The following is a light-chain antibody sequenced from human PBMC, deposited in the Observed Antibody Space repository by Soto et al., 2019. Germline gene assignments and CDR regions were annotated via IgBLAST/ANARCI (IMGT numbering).Light chain of an antibody. Sequence: EVVLTQSPGTLSLSPGERATLSCRASQSVSSGYLGWYQQKPGQAPRLLIYGASSRATGIPDRFSGSGSGTDFTLTISRLEPEDFAVYSCQQYTYSPWTFGQGTKVEIK. J-gene: IGKJ1*01. CDR2: GAS. CDR1: QSVSSGY. CDR3: QQYTYSPWT. V-gene: IGKV3-20*01.